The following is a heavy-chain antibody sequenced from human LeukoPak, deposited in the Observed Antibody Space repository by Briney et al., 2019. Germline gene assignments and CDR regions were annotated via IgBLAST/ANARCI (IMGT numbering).Heavy chain of an antibody. V-gene: IGHV1-69*04. CDR2: IIPILGIA. J-gene: IGHJ6*02. CDR3: ARDPHRYCSGGSCYPRYYYYGMDV. CDR1: GGTFSSYA. D-gene: IGHD2-15*01. Sequence: GASVKVSCKASGGTFSSYAISWVRQAPGQGLEWMGRIIPILGIANYAQKFQGRVTITADKSTSTAYMELSSLRSEDTAVYYCARDPHRYCSGGSCYPRYYYYGMDVWGQGTTVTVSS.